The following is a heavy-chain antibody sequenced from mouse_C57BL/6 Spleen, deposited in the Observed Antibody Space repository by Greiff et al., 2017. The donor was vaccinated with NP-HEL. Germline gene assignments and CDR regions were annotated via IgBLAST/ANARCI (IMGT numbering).Heavy chain of an antibody. V-gene: IGHV5-9-1*02. CDR1: GFTFSSYA. CDR3: TRDRGTGTSEYYYAMDY. J-gene: IGHJ4*01. D-gene: IGHD4-1*01. CDR2: ISSGGDYS. Sequence: EVMLVESGEGLVKPGGSLKLSCAASGFTFSSYAMSWVRQTPEKRLEWVAYISSGGDYSYYADTVKGRFTISRDNARNTLYLQMSSLKSEDTAMYYCTRDRGTGTSEYYYAMDYWGQGTSVTVSS.